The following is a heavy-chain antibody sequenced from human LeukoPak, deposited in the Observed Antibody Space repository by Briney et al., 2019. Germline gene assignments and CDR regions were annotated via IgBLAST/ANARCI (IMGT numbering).Heavy chain of an antibody. V-gene: IGHV1-18*01. CDR1: GGTFSSYA. J-gene: IGHJ4*02. D-gene: IGHD6-19*01. CDR2: ISAYNGNT. Sequence: ASVKVSCKAPGGTFSSYAISWVRQAPGQGLEWMGWISAYNGNTNYAQKLQGRVTMTTDTSTSTAYMELRSLRSDDTAVYYCARDDTVIRIAVAGHLFDYWGQGTLVTVSS. CDR3: ARDDTVIRIAVAGHLFDY.